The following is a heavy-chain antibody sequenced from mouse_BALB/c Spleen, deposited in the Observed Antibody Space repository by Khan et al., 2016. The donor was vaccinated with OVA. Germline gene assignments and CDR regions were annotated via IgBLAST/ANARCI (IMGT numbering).Heavy chain of an antibody. V-gene: IGHV10-1*02. J-gene: IGHJ2*01. CDR2: IRNKSNNYAT. CDR1: GFTFNTYA. Sequence: EVQLVESGGGLVQPKGSLKLACAASGFTFNTYAMNWVRQAPGKGLEWVARIRNKSNNYATYYADSVKDRFTISRDDSQTMLYLQMSNLKTEDTAMYYCVRSSGYYFDYWGQGTTLPVSS. D-gene: IGHD3-1*01. CDR3: VRSSGYYFDY.